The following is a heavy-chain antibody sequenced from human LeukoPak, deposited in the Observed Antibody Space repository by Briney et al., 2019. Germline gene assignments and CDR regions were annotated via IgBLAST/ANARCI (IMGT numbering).Heavy chain of an antibody. J-gene: IGHJ4*02. CDR1: GYTFTSYA. CDR3: ARDHPPAPRIQLWNHGVCDY. CDR2: IDTNTGNP. Sequence: GASVKVSCKASGYTFTSYAMNWVRQAPGQGLEWMGWIDTNTGNPTYAQGFTGRFVFSLDTSVSTAYLQISSLKAEDTAVYYCARDHPPAPRIQLWNHGVCDYWGQGTLVTVSS. V-gene: IGHV7-4-1*02. D-gene: IGHD5-18*01.